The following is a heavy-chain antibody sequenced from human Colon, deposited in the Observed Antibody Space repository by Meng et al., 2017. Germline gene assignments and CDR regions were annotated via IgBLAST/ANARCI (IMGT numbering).Heavy chain of an antibody. V-gene: IGHV3-23*04. CDR1: GFTFSDYA. CDR2: ITASGGIT. CDR3: AKADWIVVSWFDP. D-gene: IGHD3-22*01. Sequence: GRRGGSGGGWVPSGGSLSFTCAASGFTFSDYAMGWVRLAPGKGLEWAALITASGGITYHAESLKGRFTISRDNVKNTLDLQMDSLRAEDTALYYCAKADWIVVSWFDPWGQGILVTVSS. J-gene: IGHJ5*02.